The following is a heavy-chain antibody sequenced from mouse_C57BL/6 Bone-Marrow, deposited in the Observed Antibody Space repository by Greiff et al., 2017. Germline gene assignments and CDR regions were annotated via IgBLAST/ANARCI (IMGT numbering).Heavy chain of an antibody. Sequence: DVKLVESGGGLVKPGGSLKLSCAASGFTFSSYAMSWVRQTPEKRLEWVATISDGGSYTYYPDNVKGRFTISRDNAKNNLYLQMSHLKSEDTAMYYCARDGLPYDFDYWGQGTTLTVSS. D-gene: IGHD2-4*01. CDR3: ARDGLPYDFDY. V-gene: IGHV5-4*01. CDR2: ISDGGSYT. J-gene: IGHJ2*01. CDR1: GFTFSSYA.